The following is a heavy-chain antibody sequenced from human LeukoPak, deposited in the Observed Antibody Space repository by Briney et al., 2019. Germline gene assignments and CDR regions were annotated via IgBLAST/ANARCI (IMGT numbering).Heavy chain of an antibody. CDR3: ARRGGDYYYYGMDV. CDR1: GGSISSYY. Sequence: SETLSLTCTVSGGSISSYYWSWIRQPPGKGLEWIGYIYYSGSTNYNPSLKSRVTISVDTSKDQFSLKLSSVTAADTAVYYCARRGGDYYYYGMDVWGQGTTVTVSS. CDR2: IYYSGST. D-gene: IGHD2-15*01. V-gene: IGHV4-59*01. J-gene: IGHJ6*02.